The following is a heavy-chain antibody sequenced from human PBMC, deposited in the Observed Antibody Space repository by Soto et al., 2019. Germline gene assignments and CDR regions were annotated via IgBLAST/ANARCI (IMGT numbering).Heavy chain of an antibody. CDR3: TPLALKYVSGWYDFSD. J-gene: IGHJ4*02. CDR1: GFTFSNVW. V-gene: IGHV3-15*07. Sequence: EAQLVESGGGLVKPGGSLRLSCAASGFTFSNVWMHWVRQAPGKGLEWVGRIKSKIDGETTDYAAPVKGRFSISRDDSKNTLYLQMNSLKTEDTAVYYCTPLALKYVSGWYDFSDWSQGTLVTVSS. D-gene: IGHD6-19*01. CDR2: IKSKIDGETT.